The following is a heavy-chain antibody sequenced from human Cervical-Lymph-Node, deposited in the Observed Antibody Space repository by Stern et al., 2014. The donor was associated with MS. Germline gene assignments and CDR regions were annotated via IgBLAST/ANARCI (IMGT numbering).Heavy chain of an antibody. CDR2: ISLDVNHK. Sequence: DQLVESGGAVVQPGRSLRLSCAASGFTFSSYGMHWVRQAHGKGLEWVTVISLDVNHKYYAASVKVRFPISRYNSKNTLHLQMNSVTPDDTAIYYCARDYEDTSMLFDHWVQGTLVTVSS. V-gene: IGHV3-30*03. CDR3: ARDYEDTSMLFDH. D-gene: IGHD2-8*01. J-gene: IGHJ4*02. CDR1: GFTFSSYG.